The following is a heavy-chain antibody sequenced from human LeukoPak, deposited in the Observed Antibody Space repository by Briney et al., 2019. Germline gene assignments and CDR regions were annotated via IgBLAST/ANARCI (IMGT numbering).Heavy chain of an antibody. CDR3: ARGGKATVVTM. V-gene: IGHV4-59*11. CDR1: GGSISGHY. D-gene: IGHD4-23*01. J-gene: IGHJ4*02. CDR2: IHYTGKP. Sequence: SETLSLTCSVSGGSISGHYWTWIRQPPGKGLEGIGQIHYTGKPDYNPSLKSRITISVDTSKNQFSLKLTSVTAADTAVYYCARGGKATVVTMWGQGILVTVSS.